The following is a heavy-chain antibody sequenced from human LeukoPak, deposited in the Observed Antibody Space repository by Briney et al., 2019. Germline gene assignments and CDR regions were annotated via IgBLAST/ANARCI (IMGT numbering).Heavy chain of an antibody. Sequence: SETLSLTCAVSGGSISSSNWWSWVRQPPGKGLEWIGEIYHSGSTNYNPSLKSRVTMSVDTSKNQFSLKLSSVTAADTAVYYCASVDYYYYYMDVWGKGTTVTVSS. CDR2: IYHSGST. CDR3: ASVDYYYYYMDV. V-gene: IGHV4-4*02. CDR1: GGSISSSNW. J-gene: IGHJ6*03.